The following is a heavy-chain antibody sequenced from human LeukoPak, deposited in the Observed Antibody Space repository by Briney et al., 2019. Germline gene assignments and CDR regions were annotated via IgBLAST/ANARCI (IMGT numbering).Heavy chain of an antibody. CDR3: ARSLTKSYDSSGVGGQDFDY. CDR1: GGTFSIYA. CDR2: ITPISATA. J-gene: IGHJ4*02. Sequence: SVKVSCKASGGTFSIYAISWVRQGPGQGLDRMGDITPISATANYAQKFQDRVTITSDESPSTAYMDQSSMRREGKAVYYCARSLTKSYDSSGVGGQDFDYWGQGTLVTVSS. D-gene: IGHD3-22*01. V-gene: IGHV1-69*13.